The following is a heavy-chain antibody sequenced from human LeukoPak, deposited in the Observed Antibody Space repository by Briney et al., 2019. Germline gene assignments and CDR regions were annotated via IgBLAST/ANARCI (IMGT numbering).Heavy chain of an antibody. Sequence: GGSLRLSCAASGFTFSSYAMSWVRQAPGKGLEWVSTISTGGGSTYYADSVKDRFSISRDNSENTLYLQMNSLRAEDTAMYYCAKDATGYSSGGGYFDYWGQGALVTVSS. J-gene: IGHJ4*02. CDR1: GFTFSSYA. V-gene: IGHV3-23*01. D-gene: IGHD6-19*01. CDR3: AKDATGYSSGGGYFDY. CDR2: ISTGGGST.